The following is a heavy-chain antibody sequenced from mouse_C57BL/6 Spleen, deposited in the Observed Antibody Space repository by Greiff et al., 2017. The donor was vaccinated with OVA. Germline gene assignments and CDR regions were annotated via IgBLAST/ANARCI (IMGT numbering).Heavy chain of an antibody. CDR1: GFNIKDYY. J-gene: IGHJ1*03. CDR2: IDPEDGET. V-gene: IGHV14-2*01. Sequence: VQLQQSGAELVKPGASVKLSCTASGFNIKDYYMHWVKQRTEQGLEWIGRIDPEDGETKYAPKFQSKATITADTSSNTAYLQLSSLTSEDTAVYYCARGYFDVWGTGTTVTVSS. CDR3: ARGYFDV.